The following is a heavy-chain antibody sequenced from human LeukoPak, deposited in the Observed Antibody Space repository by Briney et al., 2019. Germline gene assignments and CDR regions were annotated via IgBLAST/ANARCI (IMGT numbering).Heavy chain of an antibody. CDR3: ARHRAAGGSYYYGADV. J-gene: IGHJ6*02. D-gene: IGHD6-13*01. CDR1: GYTFRNYW. V-gene: IGHV5-51*01. Sequence: GESLKISCKGSGYTFRNYWIAWARQMPGKGLEWMGIINPGDSDTRYSPSFQGQVTISADESTTTAYLQWSSLKASDTAMYYCARHRAAGGSYYYGADVWGQGTTVTVSS. CDR2: INPGDSDT.